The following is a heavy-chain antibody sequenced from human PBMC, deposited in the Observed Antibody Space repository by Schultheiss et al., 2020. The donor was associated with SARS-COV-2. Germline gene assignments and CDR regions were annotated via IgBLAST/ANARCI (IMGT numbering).Heavy chain of an antibody. Sequence: SQTLSLTCTVSGGSISSFYWSWIRQPAGKGLEWIGRFHSSGTTNYNPSLKSRVTMSADTSKNQFSLKLSSVTAADTAVYYCVRVRKVWASNNWSYYFDYWGQGTLVTVSS. V-gene: IGHV4-4*07. CDR1: GGSISSFY. J-gene: IGHJ4*02. CDR3: VRVRKVWASNNWSYYFDY. D-gene: IGHD1-1*01. CDR2: FHSSGTT.